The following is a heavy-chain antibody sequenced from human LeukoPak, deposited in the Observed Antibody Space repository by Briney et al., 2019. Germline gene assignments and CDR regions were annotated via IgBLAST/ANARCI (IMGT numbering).Heavy chain of an antibody. V-gene: IGHV3-48*02. J-gene: IGHJ6*02. CDR3: ARDRWVGYDSSGYYYGMDV. CDR2: ISSSSSTI. D-gene: IGHD3-22*01. Sequence: GVSLRLSCAASGFIFSSYSMNWVRQAPGKGLEGVSYISSSSSTIYYADSVKGRFTISRDNAKNSLYLQMNSLRDEDTAVYYCARDRWVGYDSSGYYYGMDVWGQGTTVTVSS. CDR1: GFIFSSYS.